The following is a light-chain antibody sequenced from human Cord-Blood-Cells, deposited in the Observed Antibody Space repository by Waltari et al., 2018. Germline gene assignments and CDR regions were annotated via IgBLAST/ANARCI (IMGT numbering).Light chain of an antibody. CDR2: SNK. Sequence: QSVLTQPPSASGTPGQRVTISCSGSSSNIGSNTVNWYPQLPGTAPKLLIYSNKQRPSGVPDRFSDSKSGTSASLAISGLQSEDEADYYCAAWDDSLNGWVFGGGTKLTVL. CDR3: AAWDDSLNGWV. V-gene: IGLV1-44*01. CDR1: SSNIGSNT. J-gene: IGLJ3*02.